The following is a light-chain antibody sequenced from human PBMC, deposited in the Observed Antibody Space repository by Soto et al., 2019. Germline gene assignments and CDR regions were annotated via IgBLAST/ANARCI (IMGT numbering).Light chain of an antibody. J-gene: IGKJ5*01. V-gene: IGKV3-15*01. Sequence: EIVMTQSPATLSVSPGEKATLSCRASQRVSSNLACYQQKPGQAPRLLIYGASTRATGIPARFSGSGSGTEFTLTISSLQSEDFAVYYCQQYNNWPPITFGQGTRLEIK. CDR1: QRVSSN. CDR2: GAS. CDR3: QQYNNWPPIT.